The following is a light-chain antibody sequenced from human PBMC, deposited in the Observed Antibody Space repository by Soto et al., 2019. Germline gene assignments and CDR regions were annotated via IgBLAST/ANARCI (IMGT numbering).Light chain of an antibody. V-gene: IGKV3-20*01. J-gene: IGKJ4*01. Sequence: EIVLTHSPGTLSLSPGERATLSCRASQSVSSSYLAWYQQKPGQTPRLLIYGASSRATDIPDRFSASGSGTHFTLTISRLQPDDFGVYYCQQYQYDASPVLTFGGGNKVAIK. CDR3: QQYQYDASPVLT. CDR1: QSVSSSY. CDR2: GAS.